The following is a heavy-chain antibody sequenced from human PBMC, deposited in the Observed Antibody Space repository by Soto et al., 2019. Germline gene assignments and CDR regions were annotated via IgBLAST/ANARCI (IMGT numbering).Heavy chain of an antibody. CDR1: GFTFSSYA. Sequence: GGSLRLSCAASGFTFSSYAMSWVRQAPGKGLEWVSAISGSGGSTYYADSVKGRFTISRDNAKNSLYLQMNSLRAEDTAVYYCATDTIVVEHFDYWGQGSLVTVSS. CDR2: ISGSGGST. D-gene: IGHD3-22*01. V-gene: IGHV3-23*01. CDR3: ATDTIVVEHFDY. J-gene: IGHJ4*02.